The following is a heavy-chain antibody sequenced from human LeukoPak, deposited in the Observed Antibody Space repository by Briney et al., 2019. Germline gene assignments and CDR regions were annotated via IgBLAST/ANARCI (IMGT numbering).Heavy chain of an antibody. J-gene: IGHJ4*02. CDR2: IYYGEHT. CDR1: GFTFSSYAMH. CDR3: ARRDDSSGYHKIFDY. D-gene: IGHD3-22*01. V-gene: IGHV4-39*01. Sequence: GSLRLSCAASGFTFSSYAMHWVRQPPGKGLEWIGNIYYGEHTYYNPSLKSRVTISIDTSKNQFYLKLSSLTAADTAVYYCARRDDSSGYHKIFDYWGPGTLVTVSS.